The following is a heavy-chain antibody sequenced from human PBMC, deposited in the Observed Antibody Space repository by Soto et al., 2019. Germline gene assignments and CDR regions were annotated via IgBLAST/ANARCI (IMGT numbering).Heavy chain of an antibody. V-gene: IGHV4-39*07. CDR3: ARERRWRGLLGYCSSTSCRPYNWFDP. CDR2: IYYRGNA. CDR1: DDSINSDEYY. J-gene: IGHJ5*02. D-gene: IGHD2-2*01. Sequence: SETLSLTCSVSDDSINSDEYYWGWTRQPPGKGLEWIGSIYYRGNAYYNPSLQTRVTISVDTSKNQFSLKLSSVTAADTAVYYCARERRWRGLLGYCSSTSCRPYNWFDPWGQGTLVTVSS.